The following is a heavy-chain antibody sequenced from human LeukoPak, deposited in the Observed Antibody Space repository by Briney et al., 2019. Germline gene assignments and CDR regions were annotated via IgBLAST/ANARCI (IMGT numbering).Heavy chain of an antibody. CDR3: AREIVATTGGAFDI. V-gene: IGHV1-2*02. Sequence: GASVKVSCKASGYTFSDYYLHWLRQAPGHGLEWMGWINPHSGGTHYAQKFQGRVTMTRDTSISTAYMELSSLRSDDTAVYFCAREIVATTGGAFDIWGQGTMVTVSS. CDR2: INPHSGGT. CDR1: GYTFSDYY. J-gene: IGHJ3*02. D-gene: IGHD5-12*01.